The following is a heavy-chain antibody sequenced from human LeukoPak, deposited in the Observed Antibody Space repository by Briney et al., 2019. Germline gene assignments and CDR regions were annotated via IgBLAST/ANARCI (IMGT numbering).Heavy chain of an antibody. D-gene: IGHD3-22*01. CDR2: IYPGDSDT. Sequence: GESLKISCKGSGSSFTSYWIGWVRQMPGKGLEWMGIIYPGDSDTRYSPSFQGQVTISADKSISTAYLQWSSLKASDTAMYYCARWERNYYDSSGYSDPPRYDAFDIWGQGTMVTVSS. CDR3: ARWERNYYDSSGYSDPPRYDAFDI. V-gene: IGHV5-51*01. J-gene: IGHJ3*02. CDR1: GSSFTSYW.